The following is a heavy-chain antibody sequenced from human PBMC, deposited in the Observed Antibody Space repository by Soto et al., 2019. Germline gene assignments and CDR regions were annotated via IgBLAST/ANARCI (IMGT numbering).Heavy chain of an antibody. V-gene: IGHV1-69*02. D-gene: IGHD4-17*01. CDR2: IIPILNIA. CDR1: GGTFSNYT. Sequence: QVQLVQSGAEVKKPGSSVKVSCKASGGTFSNYTISWVRQAPGQGLEWMGRIIPILNIANYAQKFQGRVTITEDKSTTTAYMELSSLRSEDTAVYYCARVSEMGTVTEGFFYYMDVWGKGTTVTVSS. J-gene: IGHJ6*03. CDR3: ARVSEMGTVTEGFFYYMDV.